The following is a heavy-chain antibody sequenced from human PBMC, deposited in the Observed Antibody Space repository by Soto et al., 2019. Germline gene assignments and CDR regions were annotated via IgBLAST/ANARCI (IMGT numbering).Heavy chain of an antibody. J-gene: IGHJ5*02. CDR3: ARFGSIVVVPAAGLNWFDP. CDR2: ISSSSSYI. V-gene: IGHV3-21*01. D-gene: IGHD2-2*01. Sequence: GGSLRLSCAASGFTFSSYSVNWVRQAPGKGLEWVSSISSSSSYIYYADSVKGRFTISRDNAKNSLYLQMNSLRAEDTAVYYCARFGSIVVVPAAGLNWFDPWGQGTLVTVSS. CDR1: GFTFSSYS.